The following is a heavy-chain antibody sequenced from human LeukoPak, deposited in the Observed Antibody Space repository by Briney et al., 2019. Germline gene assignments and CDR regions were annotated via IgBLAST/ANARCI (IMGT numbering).Heavy chain of an antibody. Sequence: PGGSLRLSFAASGFTFNSYWMHWVRQAPGKGLVWVSRINTDGSSANYADSVKGRFTISRDNAKNTLYLQMNSLRAEDTAVYYCARASPPPDLRYFGWFYGMDVWGQGTTVTVSS. V-gene: IGHV3-74*01. J-gene: IGHJ6*02. CDR1: GFTFNSYW. CDR3: ARASPPPDLRYFGWFYGMDV. D-gene: IGHD3-9*01. CDR2: INTDGSSA.